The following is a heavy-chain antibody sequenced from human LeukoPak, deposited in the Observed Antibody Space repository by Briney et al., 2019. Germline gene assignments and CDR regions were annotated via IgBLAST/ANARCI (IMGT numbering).Heavy chain of an antibody. J-gene: IGHJ6*02. V-gene: IGHV3-66*01. D-gene: IGHD1-1*01. CDR3: ESSGTASRGAMDV. CDR1: GLTGSSNF. CDR2: MYSGGST. Sequence: GGSLRLSCAASGLTGSSNFMTWVRQAPGKGLEWVSAMYSGGSTFYADSVRGRFNISRDNSKKTMFLQMSSLRAEVAAVYYCESSGTASRGAMDVWGQGTTVTVSS.